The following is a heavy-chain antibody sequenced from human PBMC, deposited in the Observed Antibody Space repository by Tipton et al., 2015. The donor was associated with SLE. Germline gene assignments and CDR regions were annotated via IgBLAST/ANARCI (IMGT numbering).Heavy chain of an antibody. V-gene: IGHV4-39*07. J-gene: IGHJ3*02. CDR1: GGSISSSSYY. CDR2: IYYSGST. CDR3: ARVKTGTTSAFDI. Sequence: TLSLTCTVSGGSISSSSYYWGWIRQPPGKGLEWIGSIYYSGSTYYNPSLKSRVTISVDTSKNQFSLKLSSVTAADTAVYYCARVKTGTTSAFDIWGQGTMVTVSS. D-gene: IGHD1-7*01.